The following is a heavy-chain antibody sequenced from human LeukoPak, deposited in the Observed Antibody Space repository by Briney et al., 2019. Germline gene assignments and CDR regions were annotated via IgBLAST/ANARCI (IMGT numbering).Heavy chain of an antibody. Sequence: GGSLRLSCAASGFTFSSYSMNWVRQAPGKGLEWVSHITASGTAMFYADSVKGRFTISRDNVKNSLYLQMNSLRDEDTAVYYCASSGSYRFDYWGQGTLVTVSS. CDR2: ITASGTAM. V-gene: IGHV3-48*02. J-gene: IGHJ4*02. D-gene: IGHD1-26*01. CDR1: GFTFSSYS. CDR3: ASSGSYRFDY.